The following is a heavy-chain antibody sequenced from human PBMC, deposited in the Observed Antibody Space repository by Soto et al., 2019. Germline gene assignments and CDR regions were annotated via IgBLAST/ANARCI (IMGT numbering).Heavy chain of an antibody. V-gene: IGHV1-69*02. CDR3: ATSYGSGSAHFDY. CDR1: GGTFTSYT. J-gene: IGHJ4*02. Sequence: QVQLVQSGAEVKMPGSSVKVSCTASGGTFTSYTFSWVRQVPGQGLEWMGRIIPILRMADFAQKFQGRDTINADESTSTVYMKVSSLRSDDTAVYYCATSYGSGSAHFDYWGQGTLVTVS. D-gene: IGHD3-10*01. CDR2: IIPILRMA.